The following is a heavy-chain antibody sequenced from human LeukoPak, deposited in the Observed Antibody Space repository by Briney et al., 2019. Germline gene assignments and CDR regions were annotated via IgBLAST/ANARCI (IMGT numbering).Heavy chain of an antibody. CDR2: ISSSSSYI. V-gene: IGHV3-21*01. Sequence: GGSLRLSCAASGFTISSYSMNWVRQAPGKGLEWVSSISSSSSYIYYVDSVKGRFTISRDNAKNSLYLQMNSLRAEDTAVYYCARDPSSGWYLKGWFDPWGQGTLVTVSS. CDR1: GFTISSYS. CDR3: ARDPSSGWYLKGWFDP. D-gene: IGHD6-19*01. J-gene: IGHJ5*02.